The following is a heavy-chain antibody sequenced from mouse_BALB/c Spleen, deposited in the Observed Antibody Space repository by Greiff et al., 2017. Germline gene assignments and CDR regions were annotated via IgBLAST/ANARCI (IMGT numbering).Heavy chain of an antibody. Sequence: DVKLVESGGGLVKPGGSLKLSCAASGFTFSDYYMYWVRQTPEKRLEWVATISDGGSYTYYPDSVKGRFTISRDNAKNNLYLQMSSLKSEDTAMYYCARAITTAFFDYWGQGTTLTVSS. CDR3: ARAITTAFFDY. J-gene: IGHJ2*01. CDR1: GFTFSDYY. CDR2: ISDGGSYT. D-gene: IGHD1-2*01. V-gene: IGHV5-4*02.